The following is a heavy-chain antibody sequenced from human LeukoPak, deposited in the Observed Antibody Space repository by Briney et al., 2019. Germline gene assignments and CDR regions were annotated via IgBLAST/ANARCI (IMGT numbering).Heavy chain of an antibody. D-gene: IGHD3-9*01. Sequence: VASVKVSCKASGYTFTSYDINWVRQATGQGLEWMGWMNPNSGNTGYAQKFQGSVTMTRNTSISTAYMELSSLRSEDTAVYYCARGYYDILTGYGPYFDYWGQGTLVTVSS. CDR2: MNPNSGNT. CDR1: GYTFTSYD. CDR3: ARGYYDILTGYGPYFDY. V-gene: IGHV1-8*01. J-gene: IGHJ4*02.